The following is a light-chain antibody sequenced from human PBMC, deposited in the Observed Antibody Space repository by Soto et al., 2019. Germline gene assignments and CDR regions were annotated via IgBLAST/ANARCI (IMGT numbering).Light chain of an antibody. CDR2: KAS. Sequence: DIQMTQSPSTLPASVGDRVTITCRASQGSSSWLAWYQQKPGKAPKLLIYKASTLKSGVPSRFSGSGSGTEFTLTISSLQPDDFATYYCQHYNSYSEAFGQGSKV. CDR3: QHYNSYSEA. CDR1: QGSSSW. V-gene: IGKV1-5*03. J-gene: IGKJ1*01.